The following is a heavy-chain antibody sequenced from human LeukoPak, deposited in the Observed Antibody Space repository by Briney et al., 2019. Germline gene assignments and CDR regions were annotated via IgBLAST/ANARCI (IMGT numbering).Heavy chain of an antibody. V-gene: IGHV1-69*04. CDR2: IIPILGIA. D-gene: IGHD5-18*01. CDR3: ARVPTAVDTAMVTAY. J-gene: IGHJ4*02. Sequence: GASVKVSCKASGYTFTGYYMHWVRQAPGQGLEWMGRIIPILGIANYAQKFQGRVTITADKSTSTAYMELSSLRSEDTAVYYCARVPTAVDTAMVTAYWGQGTLVTVSS. CDR1: GYTFTGYY.